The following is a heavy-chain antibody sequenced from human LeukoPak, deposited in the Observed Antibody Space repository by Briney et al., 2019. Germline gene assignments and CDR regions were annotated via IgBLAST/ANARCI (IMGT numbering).Heavy chain of an antibody. V-gene: IGHV3-23*01. CDR2: LSGNSGRT. CDR1: GFTFSSYA. Sequence: GGSLRLSCAASGFTFSSYAMNWVRQAPGKGLEWVSSLSGNSGRTYYADSVKGRFTISRDDSKNTLYLQMNSLRAEDTAVYYCAKDLGRYRNNYFDYWGQGTLATVSS. J-gene: IGHJ4*02. CDR3: AKDLGRYRNNYFDY. D-gene: IGHD1-26*01.